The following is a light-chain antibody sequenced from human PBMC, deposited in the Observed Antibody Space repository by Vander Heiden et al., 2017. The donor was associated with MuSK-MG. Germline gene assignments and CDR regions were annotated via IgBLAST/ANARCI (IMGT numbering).Light chain of an antibody. Sequence: QSALTQPASVSGSPGQSITISCTGNSSEVGGYNYVSWYQQHPGKAPKLMIYDVSNRPSGVSNRFSGSKSGNTASLTISGLQAEDEADYYCRSYTSSSTLGVFGTGTKVTVL. V-gene: IGLV2-14*01. J-gene: IGLJ1*01. CDR2: DVS. CDR1: SSEVGGYNY. CDR3: RSYTSSSTLGV.